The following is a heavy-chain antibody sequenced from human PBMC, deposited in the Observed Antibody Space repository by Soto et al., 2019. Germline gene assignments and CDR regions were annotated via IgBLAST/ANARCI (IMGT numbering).Heavy chain of an antibody. J-gene: IGHJ6*02. V-gene: IGHV4-34*01. CDR3: ARQIEPGDGLPVYYYYGMDV. Sequence: PSETLSLTCAVYVGSFSGYYWSWIRQSPGKGLEWIGEINHSGSTNYNPSLKRRVTISVDTSKNQFSLKLSPVTAADTAVYYCARQIEPGDGLPVYYYYGMDVWGQGTTVTVSS. D-gene: IGHD7-27*01. CDR2: INHSGST. CDR1: VGSFSGYY.